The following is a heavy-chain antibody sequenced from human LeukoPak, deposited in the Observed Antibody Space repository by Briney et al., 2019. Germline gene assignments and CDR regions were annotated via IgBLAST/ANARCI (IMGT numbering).Heavy chain of an antibody. CDR1: GGSVNSYY. D-gene: IGHD1-26*01. Sequence: SETLSLTCTVSGGSVNSYYLSWIRQPAGKTLEWIGRIYDGGSTNYNPSLKSRVTMSVDTSKNQISLKLKSVTAADTAVYYCARGEWEIGLFFDYWGQGTLVTVSS. J-gene: IGHJ4*02. CDR3: ARGEWEIGLFFDY. V-gene: IGHV4-4*07. CDR2: IYDGGST.